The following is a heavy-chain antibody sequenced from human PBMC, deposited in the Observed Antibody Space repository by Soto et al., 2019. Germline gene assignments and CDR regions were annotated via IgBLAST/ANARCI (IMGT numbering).Heavy chain of an antibody. CDR3: ARYYLGRLPRRADYYYAMDF. CDR1: GFSFRDYD. Sequence: EVQLVESGGGSVQPGESLRLSCAASGFSFRDYDMHWVRQRTGKGLEWVSGLGAADDPYYIASVKGRFSVSRDNAQNSLDLQMKNLRVDDTAVYVCARYYLGRLPRRADYYYAMDFWGRGTPVTVSS. CDR2: LGAADDP. D-gene: IGHD1-26*01. J-gene: IGHJ6*02. V-gene: IGHV3-13*05.